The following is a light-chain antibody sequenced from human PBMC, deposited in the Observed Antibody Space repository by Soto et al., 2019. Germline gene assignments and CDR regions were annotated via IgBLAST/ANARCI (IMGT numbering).Light chain of an antibody. J-gene: IGKJ4*01. CDR2: DAS. CDR1: QTVSRSY. V-gene: IGKV3D-20*01. Sequence: EIVLTQSPATLSLSPGERATLSCGASQTVSRSYLAWYQQKPGLAPSLLIYDASTRATGIPDRFSGSGSGTDFTLTISRLDPEDSAVYYCQQYADPPITFGGGTKVELK. CDR3: QQYADPPIT.